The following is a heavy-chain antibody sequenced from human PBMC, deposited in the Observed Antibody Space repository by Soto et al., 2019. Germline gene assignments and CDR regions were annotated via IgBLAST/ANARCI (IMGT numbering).Heavy chain of an antibody. CDR3: ARGSGIVALPGELEDVNYDY. J-gene: IGHJ4*02. V-gene: IGHV4-34*01. D-gene: IGHD1-1*01. CDR2: INESGST. Sequence: QVLLQQWGAGLVKPSETLSLSCAVYGQSFSGHSWAWIRQRPGKGLKWIGEINESGSTYYNPSLKSRVTISTDTSKNQFSLKLSSVSAADTAAYFCARGSGIVALPGELEDVNYDYWGQGTLVNVSS. CDR1: GQSFSGHS.